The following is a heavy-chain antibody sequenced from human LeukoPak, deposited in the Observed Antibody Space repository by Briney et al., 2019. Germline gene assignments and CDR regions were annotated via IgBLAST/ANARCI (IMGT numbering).Heavy chain of an antibody. J-gene: IGHJ4*02. CDR2: IVGSGDST. CDR3: AKDQLRYYDSSGYYRL. D-gene: IGHD3-22*01. V-gene: IGHV3-23*01. CDR1: GFTVSSNY. Sequence: GGSLRLSCAASGFTVSSNYMSWVRQAPGEGPEWVSAIVGSGDSTYYADSVKGRFTISRGNSKNTLYLQMNSLRAEDTAVYYCAKDQLRYYDSSGYYRLWGQGALVTVSS.